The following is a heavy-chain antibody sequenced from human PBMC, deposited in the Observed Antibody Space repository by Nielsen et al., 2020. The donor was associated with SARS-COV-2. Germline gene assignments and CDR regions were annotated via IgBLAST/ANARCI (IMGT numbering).Heavy chain of an antibody. CDR3: VRESFDPYFDY. D-gene: IGHD3-9*01. J-gene: IGHJ4*02. CDR2: ISYDGSDK. V-gene: IGHV3-30*04. CDR1: GSTFTGYA. Sequence: GESLKISCAASGSTFTGYAIHWVRQAPGKGLEWVAIISYDGSDKDYADSVKGRFTISRDNSNNTVFLQMSSLRAEDTAVYHCVRESFDPYFDYWGQGTLVTVSS.